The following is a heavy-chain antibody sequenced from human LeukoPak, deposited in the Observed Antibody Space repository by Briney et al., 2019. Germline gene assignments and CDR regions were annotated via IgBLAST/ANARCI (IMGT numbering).Heavy chain of an antibody. D-gene: IGHD6-13*01. CDR1: GGTFSSYA. J-gene: IGHJ4*02. CDR3: AREQQLVHQGFDY. Sequence: VASVKVSCKASGGTFSSYAISWVRQAPGQGLEWMGGIIPIFGTANYAQKFQGRVTITADESTSTAYMELSSLRSEDTAVYYCAREQQLVHQGFDYWGQGTLVTVSS. CDR2: IIPIFGTA. V-gene: IGHV1-69*13.